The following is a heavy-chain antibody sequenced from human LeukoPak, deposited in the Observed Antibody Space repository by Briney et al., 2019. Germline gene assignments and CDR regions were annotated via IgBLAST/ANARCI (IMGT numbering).Heavy chain of an antibody. Sequence: PGGSLRLSCAASGFTFSDYCMSWIRQAPGKGLEWVSYISSSSSYTDYADSVKGRFTISRDNAKNSLNLQMNSLRAEDTAVYYCARDSGYSGYSDYWGQGTLVTVSS. CDR2: ISSSSSYT. CDR3: ARDSGYSGYSDY. V-gene: IGHV3-11*05. D-gene: IGHD5-12*01. CDR1: GFTFSDYC. J-gene: IGHJ4*02.